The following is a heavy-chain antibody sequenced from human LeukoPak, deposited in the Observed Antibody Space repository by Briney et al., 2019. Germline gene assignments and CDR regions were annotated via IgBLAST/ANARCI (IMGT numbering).Heavy chain of an antibody. V-gene: IGHV3-53*01. CDR1: TFGVRANY. D-gene: IGHD3-10*01. CDR2: LYSGGSE. Sequence: GGSLRLSCVDSTFGVRANYMTWVRQAPGKWLEWVSVLYSGGSEYYEDSVKGRFTISRDNSKNTLFLQMNSLRPEDTAVYYCVRSVFGSPDYWGQGTLVTVSS. J-gene: IGHJ4*02. CDR3: VRSVFGSPDY.